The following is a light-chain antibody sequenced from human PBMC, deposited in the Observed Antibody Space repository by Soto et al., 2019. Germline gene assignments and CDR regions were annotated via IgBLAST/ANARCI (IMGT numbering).Light chain of an antibody. J-gene: IGKJ2*01. CDR3: QHYNKWPPMYT. Sequence: EVVMTQSPATLSAVPGERATLSCRASQSVTSDLAWYQQTPGQAPRLLIFATSTRATGIPARFSGSGSGTEFTLTISSLQSDDFAIYYCQHYNKWPPMYTFGQGTKLEIK. CDR2: ATS. V-gene: IGKV3-15*01. CDR1: QSVTSD.